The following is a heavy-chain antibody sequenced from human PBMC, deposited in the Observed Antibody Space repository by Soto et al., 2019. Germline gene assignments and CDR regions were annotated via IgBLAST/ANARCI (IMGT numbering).Heavy chain of an antibody. CDR3: VGGGTTIDY. CDR2: ISAYNGNT. CDR1: GYTFTNFG. Sequence: QVQLVQSGAEVKKPGASVKVSCKASGYTFTNFGISWVRQAPGQGLEWMGWISAYNGNTNYAQNFQGRVTMPTDTSTSTAHMELRSLRSHDTAVYSGVGGGTTIDYWGQGTLITVSS. D-gene: IGHD4-17*01. J-gene: IGHJ4*02. V-gene: IGHV1-18*01.